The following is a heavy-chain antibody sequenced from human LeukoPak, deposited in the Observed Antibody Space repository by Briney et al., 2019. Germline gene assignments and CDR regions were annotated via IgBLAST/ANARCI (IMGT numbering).Heavy chain of an antibody. CDR3: ARVGSGSYYRSFDY. J-gene: IGHJ4*02. CDR1: GGSISSGGYS. V-gene: IGHV4-30-2*01. Sequence: SQTLSLTCAVSGGSISSGGYSWSWIRQPPGKGLEWIGYIYHSGSIYYNPSLKSRVTISVDRSKNQFSLKLSSVTAADTAVYYCARVGSGSYYRSFDYWGQGTLVTVSS. CDR2: IYHSGSI. D-gene: IGHD3-10*01.